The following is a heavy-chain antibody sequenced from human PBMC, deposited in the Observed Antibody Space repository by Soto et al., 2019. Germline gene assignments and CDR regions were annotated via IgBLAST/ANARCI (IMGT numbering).Heavy chain of an antibody. Sequence: PSETLSLTCDVYGGSFSGYIWTWIRQTPGKGLQWIGQINHSGSANYNPSLKSRVTISVHTSNSQFSLELSSVTAADTAVYYCARGLISVSQYSGGWYLFDFCSQGTQVTVYS. D-gene: IGHD6-19*01. CDR2: INHSGSA. J-gene: IGHJ4*02. CDR3: ARGLISVSQYSGGWYLFDF. CDR1: GGSFSGYI. V-gene: IGHV4-34*01.